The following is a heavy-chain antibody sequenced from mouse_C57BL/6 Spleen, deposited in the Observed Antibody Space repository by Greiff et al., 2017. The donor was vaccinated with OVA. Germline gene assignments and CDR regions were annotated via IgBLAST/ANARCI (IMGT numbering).Heavy chain of an antibody. D-gene: IGHD2-3*01. J-gene: IGHJ3*01. V-gene: IGHV1-15*01. CDR3: KRHDGYYEGVAY. Sequence: QVQLQQSGAELVRPGASVTLSCKASGYTFTDYEMHWVKQTPVHGLEWIGAIDPETGGTAYNQKFKGKAILTADKSSSTAYMELRSLTSEDSAVYDCKRHDGYYEGVAYWGQGTLVTVSA. CDR1: GYTFTDYE. CDR2: IDPETGGT.